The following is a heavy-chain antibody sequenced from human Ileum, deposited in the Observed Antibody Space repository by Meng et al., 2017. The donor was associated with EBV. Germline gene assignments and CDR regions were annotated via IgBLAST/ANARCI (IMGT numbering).Heavy chain of an antibody. CDR2: IYYSGST. D-gene: IGHD3-3*01. J-gene: IGHJ4*02. Sequence: QLPLHESGPGLVKPSEPLYLTCAVSGDSIRRSNHWWGWIRQPPGKGLEWVGTIYYSGSTFYNPSLKSRVTISLDTSKNQFSLKVSSVTAADTAVYYCARRYYGVPFNNWGQGTLVTVSS. V-gene: IGHV4-39*01. CDR3: ARRYYGVPFNN. CDR1: GDSIRRSNHW.